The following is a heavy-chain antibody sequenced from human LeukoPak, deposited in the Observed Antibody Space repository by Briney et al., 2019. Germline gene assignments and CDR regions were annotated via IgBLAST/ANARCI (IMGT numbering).Heavy chain of an antibody. CDR3: ARDTVTTAYYFDY. V-gene: IGHV3-74*01. Sequence: PGGSLRLSCAASGFTFRSYWMHWVRQAPGKGLVWVSRINSDGSSTSYADTVKGRFTISRDNAKSTLYLQMNSLRAEDTAVYYCARDTVTTAYYFDYWGQGTLATVSS. J-gene: IGHJ4*02. D-gene: IGHD4-17*01. CDR2: INSDGSST. CDR1: GFTFRSYW.